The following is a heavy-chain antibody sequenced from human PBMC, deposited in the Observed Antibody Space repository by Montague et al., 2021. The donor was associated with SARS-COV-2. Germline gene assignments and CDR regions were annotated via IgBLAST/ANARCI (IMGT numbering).Heavy chain of an antibody. CDR2: MYYSGST. V-gene: IGHV4-39*07. Sequence: SETRSLTCTVSGGSISGSNYYWGWLRQPPGKGLEWIGSMYYSGSTYYNPSLKSRVTISVDTSKNQFSLKLSSVTAADTAVYYCARAHATYYNILTGYYDVFLLKSCFDPWGQGTLVTVSS. CDR1: GGSISGSNYY. J-gene: IGHJ5*02. D-gene: IGHD3-9*01. CDR3: ARAHATYYNILTGYYDVFLLKSCFDP.